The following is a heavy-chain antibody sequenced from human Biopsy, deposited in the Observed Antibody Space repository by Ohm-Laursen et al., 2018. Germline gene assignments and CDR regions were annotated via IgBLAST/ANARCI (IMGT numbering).Heavy chain of an antibody. Sequence: SDTLSLTCAVSGGSISNYYCAWIRQSPGKGLEWIGYIYHTGSANYNPSLRSRVTLSLDTSKNQFSLRLTSVTAADTAVYYCASHDSSGWWFFDNWGQGTLVTVSS. CDR2: IYHTGSA. J-gene: IGHJ4*02. D-gene: IGHD6-19*01. CDR3: ASHDSSGWWFFDN. V-gene: IGHV4-59*07. CDR1: GGSISNYY.